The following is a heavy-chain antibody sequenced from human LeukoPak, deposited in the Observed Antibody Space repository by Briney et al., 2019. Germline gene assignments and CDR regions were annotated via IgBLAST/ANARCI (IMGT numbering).Heavy chain of an antibody. CDR1: GGSFSGYY. J-gene: IGHJ3*02. CDR3: ARDPLGYCSGGSCHDAFDI. Sequence: SETLSLTCAVYGGSFSGYYWSWIRQPPGKGLEWIGEINHSGSTNYNPSLKSRVTISVDTSKNQFSLKLSSVTAADTAVYYCARDPLGYCSGGSCHDAFDIWGQGTMVTVSS. CDR2: INHSGST. D-gene: IGHD2-15*01. V-gene: IGHV4-34*01.